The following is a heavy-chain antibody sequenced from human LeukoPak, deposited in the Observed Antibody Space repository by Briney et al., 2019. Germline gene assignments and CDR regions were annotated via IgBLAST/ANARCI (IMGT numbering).Heavy chain of an antibody. D-gene: IGHD2-2*01. V-gene: IGHV4-38-2*01. CDR2: IYHSGST. CDR1: GYSISSGYY. J-gene: IGHJ4*02. Sequence: SETLSLTCAVSGYSISSGYYWGWIRQPPGKGLEWIGRIYHSGSTYYNPSLKSRVTISVDTSKNQFSLKLSSVTAADTAVYYCARQVSSTSCDFDYWGQGTLVTVSS. CDR3: ARQVSSTSCDFDY.